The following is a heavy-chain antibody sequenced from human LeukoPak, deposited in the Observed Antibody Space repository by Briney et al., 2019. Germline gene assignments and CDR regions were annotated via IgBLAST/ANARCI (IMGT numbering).Heavy chain of an antibody. Sequence: SVKVSCKASGGTFSSYAISWVRQAPGQGLEWMGRTIPIFGTANYAQKFQGRVTITTDESTSTAYMELSSLRSEDTAVYYCARDRPTYYYDSSGSANAFDIWGQGTMVTVSS. J-gene: IGHJ3*02. V-gene: IGHV1-69*05. CDR1: GGTFSSYA. CDR2: TIPIFGTA. D-gene: IGHD3-22*01. CDR3: ARDRPTYYYDSSGSANAFDI.